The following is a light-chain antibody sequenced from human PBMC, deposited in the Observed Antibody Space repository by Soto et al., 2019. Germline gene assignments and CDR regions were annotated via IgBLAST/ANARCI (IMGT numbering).Light chain of an antibody. CDR2: EGN. CDR3: CSYGGSTTYSV. CDR1: SNDVGNYNL. J-gene: IGLJ7*01. Sequence: QSVLTQPASVSGSPGQSITISCTGTSNDVGNYNLVSWYQKYPGKAPKLIIYEGNKRPSGVSNRFSGSKSVNTASLTISGLQAEDEADYYCCSYGGSTTYSVFGGGTQLTVL. V-gene: IGLV2-23*01.